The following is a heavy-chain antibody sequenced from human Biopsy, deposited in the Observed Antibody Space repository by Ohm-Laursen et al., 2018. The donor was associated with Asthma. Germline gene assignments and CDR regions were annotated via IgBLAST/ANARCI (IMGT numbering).Heavy chain of an antibody. V-gene: IGHV1-46*01. CDR3: ARRGITGTTLDY. Sequence: ASVKVSCQASGYTFTSYYMHWVRQAPGQGLVWMGIINPSGGSTSYAQKFQGRVTMTRGTSTSTVYMELSSLRSEDTAVYYCARRGITGTTLDYWGQGTLVTVSS. CDR1: GYTFTSYY. CDR2: INPSGGST. J-gene: IGHJ4*02. D-gene: IGHD1-7*01.